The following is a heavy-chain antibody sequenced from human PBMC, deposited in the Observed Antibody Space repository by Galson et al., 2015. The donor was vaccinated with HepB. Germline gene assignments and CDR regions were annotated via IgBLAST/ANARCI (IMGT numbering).Heavy chain of an antibody. J-gene: IGHJ3*02. CDR3: TADPRRAFDI. CDR1: GYTFTSSA. V-gene: IGHV1-58*02. CDR2: IVVGSGNT. Sequence: SVKVSCKASGYTFTSSAMQWVRQARGQRLEWIGWIVVGSGNTNYAQKFQERVTITRDMSTSTAYMELSSLRSEDTAVYYCTADPRRAFDIWGQGTMVTVSS.